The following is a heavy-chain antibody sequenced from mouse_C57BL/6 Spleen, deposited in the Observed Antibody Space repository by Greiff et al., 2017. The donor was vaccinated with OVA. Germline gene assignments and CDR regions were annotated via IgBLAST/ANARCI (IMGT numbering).Heavy chain of an antibody. D-gene: IGHD2-12*01. CDR2: INPNYGTT. V-gene: IGHV1-39*01. CDR3: AGSYYSLAWFAY. Sequence: EVKLVESGPELVKPGASVKISCKASGYSFTDYNMNWVKQSNGKSLEWIGVINPNYGTTSYNQKFKGKATLTVDQSSSTAYMQLNSLTSEDSAVYYCAGSYYSLAWFAYWGQGTLVTVSA. J-gene: IGHJ3*01. CDR1: GYSFTDYN.